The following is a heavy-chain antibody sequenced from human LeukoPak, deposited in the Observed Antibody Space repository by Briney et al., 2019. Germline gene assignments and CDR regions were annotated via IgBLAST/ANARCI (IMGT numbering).Heavy chain of an antibody. Sequence: SETLSLTCAVYGGSFSGYYWSWIRQPPGKGLGWIGEINHSGSTNYNPSLKSRVTISVDTSKNQFSLKLSSVTAADTAVYYCASLPRGDIVVVSAAVNAFDIWGQGTMVTVSS. CDR3: ASLPRGDIVVVSAAVNAFDI. V-gene: IGHV4-34*01. CDR2: INHSGST. D-gene: IGHD2-2*01. J-gene: IGHJ3*02. CDR1: GGSFSGYY.